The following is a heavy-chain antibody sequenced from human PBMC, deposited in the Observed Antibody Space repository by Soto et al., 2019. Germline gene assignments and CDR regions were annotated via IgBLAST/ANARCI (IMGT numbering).Heavy chain of an antibody. Sequence: QVHLVHSGAEVKKPVASVKVSCKGSGYAFTTYGITWVRQAPGQGLEWMGWISAHNGNTNYSEKLQGRVTVTRDTSTSTAYMELRSLRSDDTDVYYCARGRYGDYWGQGALVTVSS. D-gene: IGHD1-1*01. CDR1: GYAFTTYG. CDR3: ARGRYGDY. V-gene: IGHV1-18*01. CDR2: ISAHNGNT. J-gene: IGHJ4*02.